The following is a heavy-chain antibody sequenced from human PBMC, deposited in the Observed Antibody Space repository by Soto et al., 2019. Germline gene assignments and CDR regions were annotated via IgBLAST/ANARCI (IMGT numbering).Heavy chain of an antibody. D-gene: IGHD1-20*01. V-gene: IGHV4-39*07. CDR2: IHYSGST. Sequence: SETLSLTCIVSGGSISSSSYYWGWIRQPPGKGLEWIGSIHYSGSTNYNPSLKSRVTISVDTSKNQFSLKLSSVTAADTAVYYCASSSWITDRPPYYFDYWGQGTLVTVSS. CDR3: ASSSWITDRPPYYFDY. J-gene: IGHJ4*02. CDR1: GGSISSSSYY.